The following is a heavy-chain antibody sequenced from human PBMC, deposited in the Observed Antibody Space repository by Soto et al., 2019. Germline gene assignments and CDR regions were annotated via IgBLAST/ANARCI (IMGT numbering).Heavy chain of an antibody. D-gene: IGHD2-2*01. CDR3: AQGSVPAA. CDR2: ISYDGSNK. Sequence: GSLRLSCSASGFTFSNAWMNWVRQAPGKGLEWVAVISYDGSNKYYADSVKGRFTISRDNSKNTLYLQMNSLRAEDTAVYYCAQGSVPAAWGQGTLVTVSS. V-gene: IGHV3-30*18. J-gene: IGHJ5*02. CDR1: GFTFSNAW.